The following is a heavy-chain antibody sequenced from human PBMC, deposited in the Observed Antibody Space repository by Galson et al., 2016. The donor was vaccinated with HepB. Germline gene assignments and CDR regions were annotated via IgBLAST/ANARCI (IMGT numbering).Heavy chain of an antibody. CDR1: GFIFSSYS. CDR3: ARDPHYYHSSGYYYPDAFDI. J-gene: IGHJ3*02. D-gene: IGHD3-22*01. V-gene: IGHV3-21*01. Sequence: SLRLSCAASGFIFSSYSMNWVRQAPGKGLEWVSSIPSDSTYMYYADSVKGRFTISRDNAKKSLYLRMHFLRDEDTAVYYCARDPHYYHSSGYYYPDAFDIWGQGTMVTVSS. CDR2: IPSDSTYM.